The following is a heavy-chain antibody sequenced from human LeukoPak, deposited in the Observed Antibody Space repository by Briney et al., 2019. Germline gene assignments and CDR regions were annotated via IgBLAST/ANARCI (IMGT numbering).Heavy chain of an antibody. D-gene: IGHD6-25*01. J-gene: IGHJ4*02. CDR3: ARGENVRSSSGHLDH. Sequence: TSETLSLTCTVSGGSLNNYFWSWIRQPAGKGPEWIGRIFVSESTNYNPSLKSRVTMSIDPTKNQFSPKVTSVTAADTAVYYCARGENVRSSSGHLDHWGQGILVTVSS. V-gene: IGHV4-4*07. CDR2: IFVSEST. CDR1: GGSLNNYF.